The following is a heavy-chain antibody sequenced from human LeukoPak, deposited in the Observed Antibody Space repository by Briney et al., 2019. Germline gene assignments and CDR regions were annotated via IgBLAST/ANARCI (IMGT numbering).Heavy chain of an antibody. CDR2: IYYSGST. CDR3: ARGRRRAMGSSSPLYYYYYMDV. CDR1: GGSISSYY. J-gene: IGHJ6*03. Sequence: KPSETLSLTCTASGGSISSYYWSWIRQPPGKGLEWIGYIYYSGSTNYNPSLKSRVTISVDTSKNQFSLKLSSVTAADTAVYYCARGRRRAMGSSSPLYYYYYMDVWGKGTTVTVSS. V-gene: IGHV4-59*01. D-gene: IGHD6-6*01.